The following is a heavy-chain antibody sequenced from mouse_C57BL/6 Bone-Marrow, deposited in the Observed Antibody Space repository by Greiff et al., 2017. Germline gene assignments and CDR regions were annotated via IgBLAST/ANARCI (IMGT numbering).Heavy chain of an antibody. CDR2: INPSNGGT. Sequence: VQLQQSGPELVKPGASVKLSCKASGYTFTSYWMHWVKQRPGQGLEWIGNINPSNGGTNYNENVKSKATLTVDKSSSTAYMQLSRLTSEDSAVYYCVIYYGSSADYWGQGTTPTVSS. V-gene: IGHV1-53*01. D-gene: IGHD1-1*01. J-gene: IGHJ2*01. CDR3: VIYYGSSADY. CDR1: GYTFTSYW.